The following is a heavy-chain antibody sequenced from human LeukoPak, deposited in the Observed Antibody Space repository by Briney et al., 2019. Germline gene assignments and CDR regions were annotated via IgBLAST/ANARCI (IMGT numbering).Heavy chain of an antibody. V-gene: IGHV4-34*01. CDR1: GGSFSDFY. J-gene: IGHJ5*02. Sequence: PSDTLSLTCAVSGGSFSDFYWSWIRQSPGKGLQWIGEINRSGSTNYNPSLKSRVTISVDTSKNQFSLKLSSVTAADTAVYYCARDIEGAAKDWFDPWGQGTLVTVSS. CDR2: INRSGST. CDR3: ARDIEGAAKDWFDP. D-gene: IGHD5-18*01.